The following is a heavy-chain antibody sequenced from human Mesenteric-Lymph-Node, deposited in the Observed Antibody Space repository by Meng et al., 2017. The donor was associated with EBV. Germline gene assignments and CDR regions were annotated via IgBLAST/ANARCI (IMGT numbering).Heavy chain of an antibody. J-gene: IGHJ5*02. Sequence: GHLQESGPGLVKPSGTLSPTCAVSGGSISSSYWWIWVRQPPGKGLEWIGEIYHSGSTNYNPSLKSRVTISLDKSKNQFSLKLSSVTAADTAVYYCARAPLYGDNDWFDPWGQGTLVTVSS. CDR1: GGSISSSYW. CDR3: ARAPLYGDNDWFDP. V-gene: IGHV4-4*02. D-gene: IGHD4-17*01. CDR2: IYHSGST.